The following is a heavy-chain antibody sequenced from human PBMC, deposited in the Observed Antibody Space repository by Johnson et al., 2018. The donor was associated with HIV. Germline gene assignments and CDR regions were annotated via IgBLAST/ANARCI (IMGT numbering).Heavy chain of an antibody. V-gene: IGHV3-20*04. CDR2: ISWNSGNT. CDR1: GFTFSSFW. J-gene: IGHJ3*02. D-gene: IGHD3-22*01. CDR3: VRENYYDILNDAFFI. Sequence: VQLVESGGGLVQPGGSLRLSCAASGFTFSSFWMSWVRQAPGKGLEWVSGISWNSGNTGYADSVKGRFTISRDNAKNSLYLQMNSLRAEDTALYYCVRENYYDILNDAFFIWGQGTMVTVSS.